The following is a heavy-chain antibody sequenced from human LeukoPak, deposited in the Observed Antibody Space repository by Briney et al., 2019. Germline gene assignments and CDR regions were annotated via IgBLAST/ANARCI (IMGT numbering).Heavy chain of an antibody. Sequence: PSETLSLTCTVSGGSISSSIYYWAWIRQPPGKGLEWIGSIYYSGATYYNPSLKSRVTLSIDTSKNQFSLKLSSVTAADTAVYYCATPYSGGYHGLDIWGQGTMVTVSS. J-gene: IGHJ3*02. V-gene: IGHV4-39*01. CDR2: IYYSGAT. CDR3: ATPYSGGYHGLDI. CDR1: GGSISSSIYY. D-gene: IGHD1-26*01.